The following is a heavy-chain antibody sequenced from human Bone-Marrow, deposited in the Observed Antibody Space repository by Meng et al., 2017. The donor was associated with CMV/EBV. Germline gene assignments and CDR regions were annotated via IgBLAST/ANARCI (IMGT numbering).Heavy chain of an antibody. CDR3: TRHLVMITFGGVLNWFDP. D-gene: IGHD3-16*01. V-gene: IGHV3-73*01. CDR2: IRSKANSYVT. J-gene: IGHJ5*02. CDR1: GFTFSGSA. Sequence: GGSLRLSCAASGFTFSGSAMHWVRQASGKGLEWVGRIRSKANSYVTAYAASVKGRFTISRDDSKNTAYLQMNSLKTEDTAVYYCTRHLVMITFGGVLNWFDPWGQGTLVTVSS.